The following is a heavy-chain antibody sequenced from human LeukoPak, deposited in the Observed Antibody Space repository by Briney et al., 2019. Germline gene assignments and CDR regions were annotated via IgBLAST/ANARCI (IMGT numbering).Heavy chain of an antibody. J-gene: IGHJ4*02. V-gene: IGHV3-53*01. D-gene: IGHD6-13*01. Sequence: GGSLRLFCTASGFSVSHNYMNWVRQAPGKGLEWVALIYSGGNTHYADSVKGRFTISRDNSKNTLYLQMSSLRVEDTAVYYCTRGTPGIAASVSGGWGQGTLVTVSS. CDR3: TRGTPGIAASVSGG. CDR1: GFSVSHNY. CDR2: IYSGGNT.